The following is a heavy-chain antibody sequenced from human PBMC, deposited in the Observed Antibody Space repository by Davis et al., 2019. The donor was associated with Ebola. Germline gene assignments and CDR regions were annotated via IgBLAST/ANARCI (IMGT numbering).Heavy chain of an antibody. D-gene: IGHD2-2*01. CDR3: ARGIVVVPAAITIYYYYGMDV. V-gene: IGHV1-69*02. CDR2: IIPILGIA. CDR1: GGTFSSYT. J-gene: IGHJ6*04. Sequence: SVKVSCKASGGTFSSYTISWVRQAPGQGLEWMGRIIPILGIANYAQKFQGRVTITADTSTSTAYMELRSLRSDDTAVYYCARGIVVVPAAITIYYYYGMDVWGKGTTVTVSS.